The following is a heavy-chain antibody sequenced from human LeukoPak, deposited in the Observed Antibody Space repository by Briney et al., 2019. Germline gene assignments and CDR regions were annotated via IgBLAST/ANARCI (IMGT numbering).Heavy chain of an antibody. CDR2: INPNSGGT. CDR3: ARDDESITWRFDY. CDR1: GYTFTGYY. Sequence: AASVKVSCKASGYTFTGYYMDWVRQAPGQGLEWMGWINPNSGGTNYEQKFQGRVIMTRDTSISTAYMELSRLKSDDTAVYYCARDDESITWRFDYWGQGTLVTVSS. D-gene: IGHD2-21*01. J-gene: IGHJ4*02. V-gene: IGHV1-2*02.